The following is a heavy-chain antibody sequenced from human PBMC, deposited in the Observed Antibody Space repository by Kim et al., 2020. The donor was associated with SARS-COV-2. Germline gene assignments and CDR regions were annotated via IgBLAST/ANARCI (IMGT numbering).Heavy chain of an antibody. CDR2: IA. V-gene: IGHV1-69*04. Sequence: IANYAQKFQGRVTITADKSTSTAYMELSSLRSEDTAVYYCAREYVGYFDYWGQGTLVTVSS. CDR3: AREYVGYFDY. J-gene: IGHJ4*02. D-gene: IGHD1-26*01.